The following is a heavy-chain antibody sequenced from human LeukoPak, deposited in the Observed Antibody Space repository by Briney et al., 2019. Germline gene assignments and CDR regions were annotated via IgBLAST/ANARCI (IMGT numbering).Heavy chain of an antibody. V-gene: IGHV4-61*01. CDR3: ARNGRLGYCSGGSCYSNWFDP. D-gene: IGHD2-15*01. J-gene: IGHJ5*02. Sequence: SETLSLTCTVSGGSVSSGSYYWSWIRQPPGRGLEWIGYIYYSGSTNYNPSLKSRVTISVDTSKNQFSLKLSSVTAADTAVYYCARNGRLGYCSGGSCYSNWFDPWGQGTLVTVSS. CDR1: GGSVSSGSYY. CDR2: IYYSGST.